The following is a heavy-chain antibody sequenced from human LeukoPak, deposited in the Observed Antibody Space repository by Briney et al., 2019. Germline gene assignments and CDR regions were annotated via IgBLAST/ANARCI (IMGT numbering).Heavy chain of an antibody. CDR3: ARVSSGRDGYDSN. V-gene: IGHV4-34*01. CDR1: GGSFSGYY. D-gene: IGHD5-24*01. Sequence: SETLSLTCAVYGGSFSGYYWSWIRQPPGKGLEWIGEINHSGSTNYNPSLKSRVTISVDTSKNQFSLKLSSVTAADTAVYYCARVSSGRDGYDSNWGQGTLVTVSS. CDR2: INHSGST. J-gene: IGHJ4*02.